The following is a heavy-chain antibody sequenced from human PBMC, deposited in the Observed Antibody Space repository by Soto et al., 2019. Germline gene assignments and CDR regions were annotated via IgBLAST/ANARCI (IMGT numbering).Heavy chain of an antibody. Sequence: GDSVKVSCKASGGTFSSYAISWVRQAPGQGLEWMGGIIPIFGTANYAQKFQGRVTITADESTSTAYMELSSLRSEDTAVYYCARDQRELGLFDYWGQGTLVPVSS. CDR1: GGTFSSYA. V-gene: IGHV1-69*13. J-gene: IGHJ4*02. CDR3: ARDQRELGLFDY. CDR2: IIPIFGTA. D-gene: IGHD1-26*01.